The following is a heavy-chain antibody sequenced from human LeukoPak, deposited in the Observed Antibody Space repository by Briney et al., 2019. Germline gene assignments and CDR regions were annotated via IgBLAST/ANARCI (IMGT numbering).Heavy chain of an antibody. CDR2: IKSKTDGGTT. Sequence: GGSLRLSCAASGFTFSNAWMSWIRQPPGQGQDLVGRIKSKTDGGTTYYAAPVKGRFTISSDDSKNTLYLQMNSLKTEDTAVYYCTTGADYYDGSGYYTYSLLAFDYWGQGTLVTVSS. CDR3: TTGADYYDGSGYYTYSLLAFDY. V-gene: IGHV3-15*01. J-gene: IGHJ4*02. D-gene: IGHD3-22*01. CDR1: GFTFSNAW.